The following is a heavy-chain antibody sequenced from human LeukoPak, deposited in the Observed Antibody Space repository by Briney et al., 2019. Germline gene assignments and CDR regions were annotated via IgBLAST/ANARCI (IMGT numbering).Heavy chain of an antibody. CDR2: ISYDGTNK. Sequence: GGSLRLPCAASGFTFSNYEMHWVRQAPGKGLEGVAVISYDGTNKYHADSVKGRLTISRDNSKNTLYLQMNSLRVEDTAVYYCARDRGRIGAAPPGFHLWGQGTLVIVSS. CDR1: GFTFSNYE. J-gene: IGHJ1*01. CDR3: ARDRGRIGAAPPGFHL. V-gene: IGHV3-30-3*01. D-gene: IGHD6-13*01.